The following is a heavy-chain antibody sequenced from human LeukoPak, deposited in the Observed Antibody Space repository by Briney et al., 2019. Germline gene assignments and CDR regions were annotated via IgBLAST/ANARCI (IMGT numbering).Heavy chain of an antibody. V-gene: IGHV3-23*01. D-gene: IGHD3-10*01. CDR2: ISGSGGST. Sequence: PGGSLRLSCAASGFTFSSYAMSWVRQAPGKGLEWVSAISGSGGSTYYADSVKGRFTISRDNSKNTLYLQMNSLRAEDTAVYYCAKDRGFGELLFPPFDYWGQGTPVTVSS. J-gene: IGHJ4*02. CDR1: GFTFSSYA. CDR3: AKDRGFGELLFPPFDY.